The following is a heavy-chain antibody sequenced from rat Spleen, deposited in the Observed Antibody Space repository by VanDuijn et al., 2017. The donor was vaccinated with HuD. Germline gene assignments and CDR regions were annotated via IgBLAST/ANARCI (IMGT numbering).Heavy chain of an antibody. CDR2: ISYDGSRT. J-gene: IGHJ2*01. Sequence: EVQLVESGGGLVQPGRSMKLSCAASGFTFSNYDMAWVRQAPTKGLEWVASISYDGSRTYYRDSVKGRFTISRDTAKITLYLQMDSLRSEDTATYYCTTGISSVADYWGQGVMVTVSS. D-gene: IGHD1-1*01. CDR1: GFTFSNYD. V-gene: IGHV5-20*01. CDR3: TTGISSVADY.